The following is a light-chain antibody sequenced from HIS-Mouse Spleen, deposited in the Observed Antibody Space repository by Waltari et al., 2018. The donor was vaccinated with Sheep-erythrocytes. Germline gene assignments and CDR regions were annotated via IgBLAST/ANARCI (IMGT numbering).Light chain of an antibody. CDR3: SSYTSSSAYV. Sequence: QSALTQPTSVSGSPGQSIPISCTGTSSDVGGYNYVSWYQQYPGKAPKLMIYEVSNRHAGVSNRASGSKSGNAASLTSSGLQADDEADYYCSSYTSSSAYVFGTGTKVTVL. J-gene: IGLJ1*01. CDR1: SSDVGGYNY. CDR2: EVS. V-gene: IGLV2-14*01.